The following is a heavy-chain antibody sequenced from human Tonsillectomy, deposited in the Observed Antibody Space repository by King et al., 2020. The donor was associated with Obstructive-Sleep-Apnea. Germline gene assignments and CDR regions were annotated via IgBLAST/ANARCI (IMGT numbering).Heavy chain of an antibody. CDR2: IRYDGSYK. Sequence: VQLVESGGGVVQPGGSLRLSCAASGFTFSSYDMHWVRQAPDKGLEWVAFIRYDGSYKYYADSVKGRFTISRDNSKNTLYLQMNSLRAEDTAVYYCAKHTDYWGQGTLVTVSS. J-gene: IGHJ4*02. CDR3: AKHTDY. V-gene: IGHV3-30*02. CDR1: GFTFSSYD.